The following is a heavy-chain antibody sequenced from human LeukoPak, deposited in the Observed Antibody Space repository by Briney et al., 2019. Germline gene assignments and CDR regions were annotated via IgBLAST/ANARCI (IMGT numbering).Heavy chain of an antibody. V-gene: IGHV4-59*01. D-gene: IGHD6-13*01. Sequence: SETLSLTCTASGGSISSYDRSWIRQPPGKGLEWIGDIYYSGSTNYNPSLKSRVTISVDTSKNPFSLKLSSVTAADTAVYYCARGYSSSWAGTLWFDPWGEGTLVTVSS. CDR2: IYYSGST. CDR3: ARGYSSSWAGTLWFDP. J-gene: IGHJ5*02. CDR1: GGSISSYD.